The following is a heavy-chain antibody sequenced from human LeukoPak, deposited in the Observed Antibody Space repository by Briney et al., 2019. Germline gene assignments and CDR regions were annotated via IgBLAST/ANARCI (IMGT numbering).Heavy chain of an antibody. D-gene: IGHD2/OR15-2a*01. Sequence: SETLSLTCTVSGGSISSYYWSWIRQPPGKGLEWIGYVYYSGTTNYNPSLKSRVTISVDTSKNQFSLKLTSVTAADTAVYYCARALNGYFYAFDSWGQGTLVTVSS. CDR1: GGSISSYY. CDR2: VYYSGTT. J-gene: IGHJ4*02. CDR3: ARALNGYFYAFDS. V-gene: IGHV4-59*08.